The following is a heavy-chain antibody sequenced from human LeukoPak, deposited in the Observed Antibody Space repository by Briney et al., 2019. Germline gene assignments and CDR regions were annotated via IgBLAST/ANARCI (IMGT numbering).Heavy chain of an antibody. J-gene: IGHJ4*02. CDR2: IYYSGST. V-gene: IGHV4-38-2*02. D-gene: IGHD3-22*01. CDR1: GYSISSGYY. CDR3: ARQWGYFYESSGYSDY. Sequence: SETLSHTCTVSGYSISSGYYWGWIRQPPGKGLEWIGSIYYSGSTYYNPSLKSRVTISVDTSKNQFSLKLSSVTAADTAVYYCARQWGYFYESSGYSDYWGQGTLVTVSS.